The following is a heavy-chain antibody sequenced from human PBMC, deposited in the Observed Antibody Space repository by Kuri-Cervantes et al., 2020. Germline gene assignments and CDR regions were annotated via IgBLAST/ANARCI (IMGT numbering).Heavy chain of an antibody. D-gene: IGHD6-13*01. CDR2: IYWDDDK. V-gene: IGHV2-5*02. Sequence: SGPTLVKPKQTLTLTCTFSGFSLSTSGVGVGWIRQPPGKALEWLALIYWDDDKRYSPSLKSRLTITKDTSKNQVVLTMTNMDPVDTATYYCAHRNVGSSWYDYYYYYGMDVWGQGTTVTVSS. J-gene: IGHJ6*02. CDR3: AHRNVGSSWYDYYYYYGMDV. CDR1: GFSLSTSGVG.